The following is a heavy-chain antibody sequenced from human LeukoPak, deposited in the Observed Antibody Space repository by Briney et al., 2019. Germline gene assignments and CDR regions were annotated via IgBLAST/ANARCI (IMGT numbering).Heavy chain of an antibody. D-gene: IGHD2-15*01. CDR2: SNGDGSST. CDR3: ARAGYCSGGNCYSSYYDY. CDR1: GFTFSSYW. J-gene: IGHJ4*02. Sequence: GGSLRLSCAASGFTFSSYWMHWVRQAPGKGLLWVSRSNGDGSSTAYADSVKGRFTISRDNAKNTLYLQMNSLRAEDAALYYCARAGYCSGGNCYSSYYDYWGQGTLATVSS. V-gene: IGHV3-74*01.